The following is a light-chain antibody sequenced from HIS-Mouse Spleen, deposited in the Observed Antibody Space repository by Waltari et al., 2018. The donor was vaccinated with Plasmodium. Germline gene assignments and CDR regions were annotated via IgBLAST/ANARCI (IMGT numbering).Light chain of an antibody. J-gene: IGKJ4*01. V-gene: IGKV3-11*01. CDR1: QSVTSY. CDR3: QQRSNWPRVLT. CDR2: DAS. Sequence: EIVLTQSPATLSLSPGARATLSCRASQSVTSYLALYQQKPVQAPRLLIYDASNRATGIPARFSGSGSGTDFTLTISSLEPEDFAVYYCQQRSNWPRVLTFGGGTKVEIK.